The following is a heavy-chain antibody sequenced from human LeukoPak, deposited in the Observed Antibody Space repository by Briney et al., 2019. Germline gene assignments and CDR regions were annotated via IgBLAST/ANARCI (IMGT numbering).Heavy chain of an antibody. CDR2: IIPIFGTA. CDR1: GGTFSSYA. Sequence: GSSVKVSCKASGGTFSSYAISWVRQAPGQGLEWMGGIIPIFGTANYAQKFQGRVTITADESTSTAYMELSSLRSEDTAVYYCARAPPKTHDYGDYGDYWGQGTLVTVSS. CDR3: ARAPPKTHDYGDYGDY. J-gene: IGHJ4*02. D-gene: IGHD4-17*01. V-gene: IGHV1-69*01.